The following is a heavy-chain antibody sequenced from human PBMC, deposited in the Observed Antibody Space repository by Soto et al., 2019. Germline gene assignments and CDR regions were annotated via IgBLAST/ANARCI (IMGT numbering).Heavy chain of an antibody. D-gene: IGHD4-4*01. J-gene: IGHJ4*02. CDR1: GFTFDDYA. CDR3: AKDFNGDYSNY. CDR2: ISWNSGSI. Sequence: EVQLVESGGGLVQPGRSLRLSCAASGFTFDDYAMHWVRQAPGKGLEWVSGISWNSGSIGYADSVKGRFTISRDNAKNSLYLQMNSLRAEDTALYYCAKDFNGDYSNYWGQGTLVTVSS. V-gene: IGHV3-9*01.